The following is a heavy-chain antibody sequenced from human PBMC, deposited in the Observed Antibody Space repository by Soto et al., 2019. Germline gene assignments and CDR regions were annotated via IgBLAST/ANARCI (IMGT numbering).Heavy chain of an antibody. J-gene: IGHJ5*02. Sequence: GASVKVSCKASGYTFTSYGISWVRQAPGQGLEWMGWISAYNGNTNYAQKPQGRVTMTTDTSTSTAYTELRSLRSDDTAVYYCARLGCSGGSCYSWFDPWGQGTLVTVSS. D-gene: IGHD2-15*01. CDR2: ISAYNGNT. V-gene: IGHV1-18*01. CDR3: ARLGCSGGSCYSWFDP. CDR1: GYTFTSYG.